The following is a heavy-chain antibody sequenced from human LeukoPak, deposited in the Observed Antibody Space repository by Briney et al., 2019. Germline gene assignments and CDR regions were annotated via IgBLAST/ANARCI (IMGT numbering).Heavy chain of an antibody. CDR1: VGSINNYY. D-gene: IGHD3/OR15-3a*01. Sequence: SETLSLICTGSVGSINNYYWSWIRQPPAKGLEWIAYISYSGSTNYNPSLKSRVTISVDTSQNQFSLKLNSVTAADTAVYYCARGTSPFDYWGQGTLVTVSS. J-gene: IGHJ4*02. CDR3: ARGTSPFDY. V-gene: IGHV4-59*01. CDR2: ISYSGST.